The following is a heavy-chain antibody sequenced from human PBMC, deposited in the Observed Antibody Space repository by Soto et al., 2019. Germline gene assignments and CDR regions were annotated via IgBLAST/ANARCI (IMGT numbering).Heavy chain of an antibody. CDR1: GGSISSSSYY. CDR2: IYYSGST. CDR3: ARDFTYGPYYGMDV. Sequence: SDTLSLTCTVSGGSISSSSYYWGWIRQPPGKGLEWIGCIYYSGSTYYNPSLKSRVTISVDTSKNQFSLKLSSVTAAGTAVYYCARDFTYGPYYGMDVWGQGTTVTVSS. J-gene: IGHJ6*02. D-gene: IGHD3-10*01. V-gene: IGHV4-39*02.